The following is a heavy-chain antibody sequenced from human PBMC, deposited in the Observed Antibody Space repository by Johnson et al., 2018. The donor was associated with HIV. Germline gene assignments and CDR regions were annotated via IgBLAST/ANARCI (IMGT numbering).Heavy chain of an antibody. J-gene: IGHJ3*02. Sequence: VQLVESGGGLVKPGGSLRLSCAASGFTFSNAWMSWVRQAPGKGLEWVSVIYSGGSKDYADSVKGRFTISRDNSKNTMYLQMNSLRAEDTALYYCAKDTMLRGHFIYYDAFHIWGQGTMVTVSS. D-gene: IGHD3-10*01. CDR2: IYSGGSK. CDR3: AKDTMLRGHFIYYDAFHI. CDR1: GFTFSNAW. V-gene: IGHV3-66*02.